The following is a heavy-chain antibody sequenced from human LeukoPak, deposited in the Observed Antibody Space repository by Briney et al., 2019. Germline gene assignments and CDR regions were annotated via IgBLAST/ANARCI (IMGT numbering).Heavy chain of an antibody. Sequence: GGSLRLSCAASGFTFSGYAMSWVRQAPGKGLEWVSAISGSGGSTYYADSVKGRFTISRDNSKNTLYLQMNSLRAEDTAVYYCAKDGKGYSSSWYSSHWGQGTLVTVSS. V-gene: IGHV3-23*01. CDR3: AKDGKGYSSSWYSSH. CDR2: ISGSGGST. CDR1: GFTFSGYA. D-gene: IGHD6-13*01. J-gene: IGHJ4*02.